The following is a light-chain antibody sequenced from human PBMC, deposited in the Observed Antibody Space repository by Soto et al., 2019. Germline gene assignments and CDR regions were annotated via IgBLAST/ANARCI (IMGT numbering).Light chain of an antibody. J-gene: IGLJ2*01. CDR3: GTWDSSLSAV. CDR2: DNN. CDR1: DSNIGNNY. V-gene: IGLV1-51*01. Sequence: QSVLTQPPSVSAAPGQTVTISCSGSDSNIGNNYVSWYQQFPGTAPKLLLYDNNKRPSGIPDRFSGSKSGTSATLGITGLQTGDEADYYCGTWDSSLSAVFGGGTKLTVL.